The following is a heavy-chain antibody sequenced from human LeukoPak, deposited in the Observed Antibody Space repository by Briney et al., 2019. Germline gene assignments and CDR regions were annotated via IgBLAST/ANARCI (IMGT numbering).Heavy chain of an antibody. CDR3: ARPHYDFWSGPLVV. V-gene: IGHV3-7*01. CDR1: GFTFSSYW. Sequence: GGSLRLSCAVSGFTFSSYWMSWVRQAPGKGLECVTNIKQDGSEKYYVDSVKGGFTISRDNVKNSLYLQMNSLRAEDTAVYYCARPHYDFWSGPLVVWGKGTTVTVSS. CDR2: IKQDGSEK. J-gene: IGHJ6*04. D-gene: IGHD3-3*01.